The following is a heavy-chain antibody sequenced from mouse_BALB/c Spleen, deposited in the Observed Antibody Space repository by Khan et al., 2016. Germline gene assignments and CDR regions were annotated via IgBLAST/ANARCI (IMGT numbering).Heavy chain of an antibody. CDR1: GYTFTNYG. V-gene: IGHV9-3*02. CDR2: INTNTGEP. J-gene: IGHJ3*01. Sequence: QIQLVQSGPELKKPGETVKISCKASGYTFTNYGMNWVKQAPGKGLKWMGWINTNTGEPTYAEEFKGRFAFSLETSASTAYLQINNLKNEDTATYFCARAEAAPCFAYWGQGTLVTVSA. D-gene: IGHD6-1*01. CDR3: ARAEAAPCFAY.